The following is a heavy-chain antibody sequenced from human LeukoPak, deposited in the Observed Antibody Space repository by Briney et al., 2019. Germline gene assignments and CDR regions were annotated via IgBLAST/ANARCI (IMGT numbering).Heavy chain of an antibody. J-gene: IGHJ4*02. D-gene: IGHD5-12*01. CDR2: IYYSGTT. Sequence: SETLSLTCTVSGGSISSYYWSWIRQPPGKGLEWIGYIYYSGTTRYNPSLKSRVTMSVDTSKKQFSLKLSSVTAADTAVYYCASGDSGYDNFDYWGRGTLVTVSS. CDR1: GGSISSYY. V-gene: IGHV4-59*08. CDR3: ASGDSGYDNFDY.